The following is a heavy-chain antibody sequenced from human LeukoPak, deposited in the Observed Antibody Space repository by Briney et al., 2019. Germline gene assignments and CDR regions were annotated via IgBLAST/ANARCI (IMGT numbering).Heavy chain of an antibody. D-gene: IGHD2-15*01. J-gene: IGHJ3*02. CDR1: GFTFSSYA. Sequence: PGGSLRLSCAASGFTFSSYAMSWVRQAPGKGLEWVSAISGSGGSTYYADSVKGRFTISRDNSKNTLYPQMNSLRAEDTAVYYCAKDRALHCSGGSCFSGYDAFDIWGQGTMVTVSS. CDR2: ISGSGGST. CDR3: AKDRALHCSGGSCFSGYDAFDI. V-gene: IGHV3-23*01.